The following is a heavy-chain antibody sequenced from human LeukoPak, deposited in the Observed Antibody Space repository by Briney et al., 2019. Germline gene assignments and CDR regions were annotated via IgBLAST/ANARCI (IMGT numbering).Heavy chain of an antibody. CDR2: IIPILGIA. J-gene: IGHJ6*02. Sequence: SVKVSCEASEGTFSSYAISWVRQSPGQGLEWMRRIIPILGIANYAQKFQGRVTITADKSTSTAYMELSSLRSEDTAVYYCARVYSRYAGPPDGMDVWGQGTTVTVSS. CDR3: ARVYSRYAGPPDGMDV. CDR1: EGTFSSYA. V-gene: IGHV1-69*04. D-gene: IGHD5-12*01.